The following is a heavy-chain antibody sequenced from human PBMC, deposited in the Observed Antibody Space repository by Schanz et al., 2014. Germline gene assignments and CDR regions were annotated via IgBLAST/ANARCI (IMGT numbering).Heavy chain of an antibody. V-gene: IGHV3-9*01. J-gene: IGHJ4*02. CDR2: MSWNAGSL. CDR1: GFRFDDYA. CDR3: ARGYGDSPTDF. D-gene: IGHD4-17*01. Sequence: EVQLLESGGGLVQPGGSLRLSCVASGFRFDDYAMHWVRQAPGKGLEWVSGMSWNAGSLGYGDSVKGRFTISRDNAKNSLYLQMNSLRAEDTAVYYCARGYGDSPTDFWGQGTLVTVSS.